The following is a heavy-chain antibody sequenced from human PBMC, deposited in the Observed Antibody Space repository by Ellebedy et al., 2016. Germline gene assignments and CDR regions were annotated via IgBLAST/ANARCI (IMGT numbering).Heavy chain of an antibody. CDR2: ISYDGSNK. Sequence: GGSLRLSCAASGFTFSSYAMHWVRQAPGKGLEWVAVISYDGSNKYYADSVKGRFTISRDKSKNTLYLQMNSLRAEDTAVYYCARDGGSYYFDYWGQGTLVTVSS. CDR1: GFTFSSYA. J-gene: IGHJ4*02. CDR3: ARDGGSYYFDY. D-gene: IGHD1-26*01. V-gene: IGHV3-30-3*01.